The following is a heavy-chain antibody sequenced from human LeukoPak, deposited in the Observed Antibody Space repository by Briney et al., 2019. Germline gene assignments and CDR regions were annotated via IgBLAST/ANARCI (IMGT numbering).Heavy chain of an antibody. CDR3: ARSDYDYVWGSYRYTGYFDY. Sequence: PGGSLRLSCAASGFTFSSYCMSWVRQAPGKGLEWVANIKQDGSEKYYVDSVKGRFTISRDNAKNSLYLQMNSLRAEDTAVYYCARSDYDYVWGSYRYTGYFDYWGQGTLVTVSS. CDR2: IKQDGSEK. V-gene: IGHV3-7*01. D-gene: IGHD3-16*02. J-gene: IGHJ4*02. CDR1: GFTFSSYC.